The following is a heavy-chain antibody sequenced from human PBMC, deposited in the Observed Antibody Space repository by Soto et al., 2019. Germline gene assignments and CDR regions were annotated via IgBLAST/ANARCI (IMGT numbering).Heavy chain of an antibody. V-gene: IGHV3-23*01. CDR2: ISDNADRT. Sequence: PGWSLRLSCTASGFSFSSNSMAWVRQAPGKGLEWVSSISDNADRTFYADSVKGRFTFSRDNSRNKLYLQMNSLRAEDTALYYCVILALGKFDCWGQGTLVTVSS. D-gene: IGHD1-26*01. CDR1: GFSFSSNS. J-gene: IGHJ4*02. CDR3: VILALGKFDC.